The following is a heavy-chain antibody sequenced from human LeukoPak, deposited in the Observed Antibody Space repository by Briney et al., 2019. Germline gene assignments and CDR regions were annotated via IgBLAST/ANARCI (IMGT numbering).Heavy chain of an antibody. Sequence: PGGSLRLSCAASGFTFNSYSMNWVRQAPGKGLEWVSSISSSNSYIYYADSVKGRFTISRDNAKNSLYLQMNSLRAEDTAVYYCAKDPTYDSSGYYWYYFDYWGQGTLVTVSS. J-gene: IGHJ4*02. CDR1: GFTFNSYS. CDR3: AKDPTYDSSGYYWYYFDY. CDR2: ISSSNSYI. D-gene: IGHD3-22*01. V-gene: IGHV3-21*01.